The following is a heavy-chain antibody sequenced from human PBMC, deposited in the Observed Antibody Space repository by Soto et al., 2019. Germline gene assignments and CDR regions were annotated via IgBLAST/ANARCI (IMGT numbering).Heavy chain of an antibody. D-gene: IGHD6-6*01. V-gene: IGHV4-59*01. Sequence: SETLSLTCTVSGGSISSYYWSRIRQPPGKGLEWIGYIYYSGSTNYNPSLKSRVTISVDTSKNQFSLKLSSVTAADTAVYYCAGTYSSSSIAHDYWGQGTLVTVSS. CDR3: AGTYSSSSIAHDY. CDR1: GGSISSYY. CDR2: IYYSGST. J-gene: IGHJ4*02.